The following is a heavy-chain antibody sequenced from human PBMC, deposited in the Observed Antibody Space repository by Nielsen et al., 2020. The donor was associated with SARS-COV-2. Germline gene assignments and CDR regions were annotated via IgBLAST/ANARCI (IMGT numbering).Heavy chain of an antibody. CDR1: GGSMSGATHY. D-gene: IGHD3-10*01. J-gene: IGHJ2*01. Sequence: SETLSLTRTVSGGSMSGATHYWAWIRQSPMKGLEWIGSIYHTGIPYYNPSFSSRVTISADTSKNQFSLKLHSVTAADTAVYFCARRNYYGSGDQDWYFDLWGRGTLVTVSS. CDR2: IYHTGIP. CDR3: ARRNYYGSGDQDWYFDL. V-gene: IGHV4-39*01.